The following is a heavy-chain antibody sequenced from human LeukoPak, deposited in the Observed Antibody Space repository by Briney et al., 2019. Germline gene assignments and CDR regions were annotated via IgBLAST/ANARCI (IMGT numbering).Heavy chain of an antibody. CDR2: IPGSGGSK. CDR1: GFIFSCYV. D-gene: IGHD3-3*01. CDR3: AKDTLAYYGFLSGYYFDY. J-gene: IGHJ4*02. V-gene: IGHV3-23*01. Sequence: GGVQSFCYAASGFIFSCYVMRWVRPARGKGLGWGSVIPGSGGSKYYPDSGKGRFTISGDNTKNTLYLQMNSRRAEDTAVYYCAKDTLAYYGFLSGYYFDYWGQGTLVTVSS.